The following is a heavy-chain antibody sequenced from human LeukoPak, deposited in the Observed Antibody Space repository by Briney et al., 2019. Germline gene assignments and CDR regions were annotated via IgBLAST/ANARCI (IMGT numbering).Heavy chain of an antibody. J-gene: IGHJ4*02. CDR1: GGSISSYY. D-gene: IGHD1-26*01. Sequence: PSETLSLTCTVSGGSISSYYWSWIRQPAGKGLKWIGRIYTSGSTNYNASLKSRVSMSVDTSKNQFSLKLSSVTAADTAVFYCARENSGSYREFDYWGQGTPVTVSS. CDR2: IYTSGST. V-gene: IGHV4-4*07. CDR3: ARENSGSYREFDY.